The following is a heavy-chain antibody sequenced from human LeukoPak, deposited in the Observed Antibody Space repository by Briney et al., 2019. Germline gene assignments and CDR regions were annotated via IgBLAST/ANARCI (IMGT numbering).Heavy chain of an antibody. D-gene: IGHD6-13*01. CDR2: VSGSGDRM. CDR3: AKAAAAPGFDF. Sequence: GGSLRLSCAAPGFTSSSYALNWVRQAPGKGLEWVATVSGSGDRMYHADSVKGRFTISRDNSKNTIYLQMNSLRAEDTALYYCAKAAAAPGFDFWGQGTLVTVSS. CDR1: GFTSSSYA. V-gene: IGHV3-23*01. J-gene: IGHJ4*02.